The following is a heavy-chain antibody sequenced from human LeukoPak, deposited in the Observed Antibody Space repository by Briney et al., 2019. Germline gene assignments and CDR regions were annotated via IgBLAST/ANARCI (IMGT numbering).Heavy chain of an antibody. V-gene: IGHV5-51*01. CDR2: IHPTDSQT. CDR1: GYNFANFW. D-gene: IGHD3-10*01. J-gene: IGHJ4*02. CDR3: ARRAYSGSGSSDY. Sequence: GESLQISSYDSGYNFANFWIGWVRQLPGKGLEWMGIIHPTDSQTLYSPSFQGQVTISVDRSINTAYLQWSSLKASDTAMYYCARRAYSGSGSSDYWGQGTLVTVSS.